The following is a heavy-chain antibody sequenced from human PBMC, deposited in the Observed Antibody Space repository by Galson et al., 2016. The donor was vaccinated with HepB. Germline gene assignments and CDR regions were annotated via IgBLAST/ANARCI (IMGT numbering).Heavy chain of an antibody. CDR2: IKQDGSEK. V-gene: IGHV3-7*01. CDR3: ASAPAATESDY. D-gene: IGHD6-25*01. J-gene: IGHJ4*02. Sequence: ASGFTFSGYWMTWVRQAPGKGLEWVANIKQDGSEKNYVDSVKGRFTISRDNAKNLVYLQMNSLRAEDTAMYYCASAPAATESDYWGQGTLVTVSP. CDR1: GFTFSGYW.